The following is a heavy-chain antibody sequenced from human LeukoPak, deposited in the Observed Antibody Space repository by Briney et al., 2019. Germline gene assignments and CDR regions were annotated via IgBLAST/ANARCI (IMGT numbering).Heavy chain of an antibody. CDR2: IYYSGST. CDR1: SGSLSSRSSS. D-gene: IGHD3-22*01. CDR3: PRHVRVSSCYYHASYFVH. J-gene: IGHJ4*02. V-gene: IGHV4-39*01. Sequence: SETLSLTCTVSSGSLSSRSSSCGWIRQPPGKGLECIGIIYYSGSTYYNPSLKSRVTISVDTSKNQFSLKLNSVTAADTAVYYSPRHVRVSSCYYHASYFVHRVQGTLVTVSS.